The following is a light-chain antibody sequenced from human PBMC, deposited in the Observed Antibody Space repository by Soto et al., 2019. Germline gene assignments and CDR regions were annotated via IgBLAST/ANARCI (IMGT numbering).Light chain of an antibody. V-gene: IGKV1-27*01. CDR1: QGISNY. CDR3: QQSYSTTWT. Sequence: DIQMTQSPASLSSSVGDRVTITCRASQGISNYLAWYQQKPGKVPKLLIYAASTVQSGVPSRFSGSGSGTDFTLTISSLQAEDFATYSCQQSYSTTWTFGQGTKVDIK. J-gene: IGKJ1*01. CDR2: AAS.